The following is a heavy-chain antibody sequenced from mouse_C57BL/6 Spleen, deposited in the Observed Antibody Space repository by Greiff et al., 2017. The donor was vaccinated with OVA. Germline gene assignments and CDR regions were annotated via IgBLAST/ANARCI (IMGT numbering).Heavy chain of an antibody. V-gene: IGHV1-52*01. D-gene: IGHD4-1*01. Sequence: VQLQQPGAEMVRPGSSVKLSCKASGYTFTSYWMHWVKQRPIQGLEWIGNIDPSDSETHYNQKFKDKATLTVDKSSSTAYMQLSSLTSEDSAVYYCARGLTGTLFAYWGQGTLVTVSA. J-gene: IGHJ3*01. CDR2: IDPSDSET. CDR1: GYTFTSYW. CDR3: ARGLTGTLFAY.